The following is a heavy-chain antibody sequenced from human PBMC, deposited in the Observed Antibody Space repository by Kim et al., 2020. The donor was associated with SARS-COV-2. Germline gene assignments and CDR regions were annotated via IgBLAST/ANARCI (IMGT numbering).Heavy chain of an antibody. V-gene: IGHV3-7*01. J-gene: IGHJ4*02. Sequence: NQDGSEKYSVDPVKGRFTSSRDNAKSSLYLQMHSLRAEDTAVYYCASSLEYWGQGTLVTVSS. CDR3: ASSLEY. CDR2: NQDGSEK.